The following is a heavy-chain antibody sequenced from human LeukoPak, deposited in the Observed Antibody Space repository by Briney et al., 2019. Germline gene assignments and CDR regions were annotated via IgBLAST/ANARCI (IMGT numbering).Heavy chain of an antibody. Sequence: GASVKVSCKASGYTFSNYGISWVRQAPGQGLEWIGWISVYNGNANPPQNLQDRVTMTTDTSTSTAYLELRSLRSDDTAVYYCARDAPRIAAAGTSYYYYYMDVWGKGTTVTVSS. CDR2: ISVYNGNA. J-gene: IGHJ6*03. CDR1: GYTFSNYG. V-gene: IGHV1-18*01. CDR3: ARDAPRIAAAGTSYYYYYMDV. D-gene: IGHD6-13*01.